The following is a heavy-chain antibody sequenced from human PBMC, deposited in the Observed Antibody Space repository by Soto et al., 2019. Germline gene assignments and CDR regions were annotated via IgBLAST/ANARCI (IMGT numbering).Heavy chain of an antibody. CDR1: GDSVSSNSAA. V-gene: IGHV6-1*01. CDR3: ARRRTLRYFAWLLVSDGMDV. J-gene: IGHJ6*02. CDR2: TYYRSKWYN. D-gene: IGHD3-9*01. Sequence: PSQTLSLTCAISGDSVSSNSAAWNWIRQSPSRGLEWLGRTYYRSKWYNDYAVSVKSRITINPDTSKNQFSLQLNSVTPEDTAVYYCARRRTLRYFAWLLVSDGMDVWGQGTTVTFSS.